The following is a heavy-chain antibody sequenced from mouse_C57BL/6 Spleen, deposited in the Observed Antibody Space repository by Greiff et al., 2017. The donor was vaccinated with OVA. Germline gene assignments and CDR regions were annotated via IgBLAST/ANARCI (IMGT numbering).Heavy chain of an antibody. Sequence: QVQLQQPGTELVKPGASVKLSCKASGYTFTSYRMHWVKQRPGPGLEWIGNIYPSNGGSNYHEKFKSKATLTVDKSLSTAYRQRSSLTSEDSAVYYCARMDYGNYGAWFAYWGQGTLVTVSA. J-gene: IGHJ3*01. D-gene: IGHD2-1*01. CDR1: GYTFTSYR. V-gene: IGHV1-53*01. CDR3: ARMDYGNYGAWFAY. CDR2: IYPSNGGS.